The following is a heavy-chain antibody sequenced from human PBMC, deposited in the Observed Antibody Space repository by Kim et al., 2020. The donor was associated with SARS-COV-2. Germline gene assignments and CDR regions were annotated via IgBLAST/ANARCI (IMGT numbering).Heavy chain of an antibody. D-gene: IGHD6-19*01. CDR3: ARATGRWLAGGDYLFDP. Sequence: SETLSLTCTVSGGSISSGGYYWSWIRQHPGKGLEWIGYIYYSGSTYYNPSLKSRVTISVDTSKNPYSLKLSSVTAADTAVYYCARATGRWLAGGDYLFDPWGQGTLVTVSS. V-gene: IGHV4-31*03. CDR2: IYYSGST. J-gene: IGHJ5*02. CDR1: GGSISSGGYY.